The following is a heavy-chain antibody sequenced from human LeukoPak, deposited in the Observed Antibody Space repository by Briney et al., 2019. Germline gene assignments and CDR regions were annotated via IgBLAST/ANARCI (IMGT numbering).Heavy chain of an antibody. CDR2: IYPGDSDT. V-gene: IGHV5-51*01. D-gene: IGHD3-22*01. Sequence: GESLKISCKGSGYSFTSYWIGCVRQMPGKGLEWMGIIYPGDSDTRYSPSFQGQVTISADKSISTAYLQWSSLKASDTAMYYCARQLPYYYDSSGYPSGYYFDYWGQGTLVTVSS. CDR1: GYSFTSYW. CDR3: ARQLPYYYDSSGYPSGYYFDY. J-gene: IGHJ4*02.